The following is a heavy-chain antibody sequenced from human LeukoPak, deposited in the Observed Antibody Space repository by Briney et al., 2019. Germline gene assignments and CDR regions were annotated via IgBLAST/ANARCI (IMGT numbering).Heavy chain of an antibody. V-gene: IGHV4-34*01. J-gene: IGHJ4*02. Sequence: PSETLSLTCTVSGGSFSGYYWSWIRQPPGKGLEWIGEINHSGSTNYNPSLKSRVTISVDTSKNQFSLKLSSVTAADTAVYYCARAAYYYDSSDYWGQGTLVTVSS. CDR3: ARAAYYYDSSDY. CDR1: GGSFSGYY. CDR2: INHSGST. D-gene: IGHD3-22*01.